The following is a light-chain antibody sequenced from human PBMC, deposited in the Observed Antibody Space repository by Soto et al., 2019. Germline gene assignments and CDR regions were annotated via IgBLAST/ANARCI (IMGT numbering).Light chain of an antibody. J-gene: IGLJ2*01. CDR3: ETWDSNTRV. Sequence: QPVLTQSSSASASLGSSVKLTCTLSSGHSSYIIAWHQQQPGKAPRYLMKLEGSGSYNKGSGVPDRLSGSSSGADRYLTISNLQSEDAADYYCETWDSNTRVFGGGTKLTVL. V-gene: IGLV4-60*03. CDR1: SGHSSYI. CDR2: LEGSGSY.